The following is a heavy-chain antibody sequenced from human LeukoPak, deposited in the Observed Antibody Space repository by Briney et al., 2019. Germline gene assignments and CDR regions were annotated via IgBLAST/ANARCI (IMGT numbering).Heavy chain of an antibody. V-gene: IGHV4-59*01. CDR2: IYYSGST. CDR3: ARDFWRPVLGGGGDAFDI. D-gene: IGHD3-3*01. J-gene: IGHJ3*02. Sequence: SETLSLTCTVSGGSISSYYWSWIRQPPGKGLEWSGYIYYSGSTNYNPSLKSRVTISVDTSKDQFSLKLSSVTAADTAVYYCARDFWRPVLGGGGDAFDIWGQGTMVTVSS. CDR1: GGSISSYY.